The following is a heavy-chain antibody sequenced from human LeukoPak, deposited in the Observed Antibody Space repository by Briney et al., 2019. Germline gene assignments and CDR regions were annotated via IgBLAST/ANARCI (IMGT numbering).Heavy chain of an antibody. Sequence: IRPWSDTGVKGNSLAMSWGRKTTGKGLEWVSAISGSGGSTYYADSVKGRFTISRDNPKNTLYLQMNSLRAEDTAVYYCAKVKWELLLAWSPFFDYWGQGTLVTVSS. D-gene: IGHD1-26*01. CDR3: AKVKWELLLAWSPFFDY. CDR1: GVKGNSLA. CDR2: ISGSGGST. V-gene: IGHV3-23*01. J-gene: IGHJ4*02.